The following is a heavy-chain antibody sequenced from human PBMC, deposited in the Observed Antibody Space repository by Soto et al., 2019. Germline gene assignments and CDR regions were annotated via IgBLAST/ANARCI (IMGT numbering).Heavy chain of an antibody. Sequence: QVQLQESGPGLVKPSQTLSLTCTVSGGSISSGDYYWSWIRQPPGKGLEWIGYIYYSGSTYYNPSLKSRVTISVDTSKNQFSLKLSSVTAANTAVYYWASMTYYYGSGSYYNVFDYWGQGTLVTVSS. V-gene: IGHV4-30-4*01. CDR3: ASMTYYYGSGSYYNVFDY. CDR2: IYYSGST. D-gene: IGHD3-10*01. CDR1: GGSISSGDYY. J-gene: IGHJ4*02.